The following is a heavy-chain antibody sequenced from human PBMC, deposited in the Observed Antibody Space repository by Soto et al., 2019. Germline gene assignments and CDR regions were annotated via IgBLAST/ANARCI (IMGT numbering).Heavy chain of an antibody. CDR3: AKDLGSVWATWVPFDY. CDR2: ISGSGGST. Sequence: GGSLRLSCAASGFTFSSYAMSWVRQAPGKGLEWVSAISGSGGSTYYADSVKGRFTISRDNSKNTLYLQMNSLRAEDTAVYYCAKDLGSVWATWVPFDYWGQGTLVTVSS. V-gene: IGHV3-23*01. J-gene: IGHJ4*02. D-gene: IGHD5-12*01. CDR1: GFTFSSYA.